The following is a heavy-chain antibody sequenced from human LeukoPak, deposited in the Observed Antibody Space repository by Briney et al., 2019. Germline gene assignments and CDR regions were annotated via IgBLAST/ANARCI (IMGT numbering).Heavy chain of an antibody. Sequence: GGSLRLSCAASGFTFSSYSMNWVGQAPGKGGEGGSYISRSRSTRYYADSVKGGLTISRENEKKSLYMQMNSLRAEDTPVYYCAREGGYCSSTSCPPPGDYWGQGTLVTVSS. CDR2: ISRSRSTR. V-gene: IGHV3-48*01. CDR1: GFTFSSYS. CDR3: AREGGYCSSTSCPPPGDY. D-gene: IGHD2-2*01. J-gene: IGHJ4*02.